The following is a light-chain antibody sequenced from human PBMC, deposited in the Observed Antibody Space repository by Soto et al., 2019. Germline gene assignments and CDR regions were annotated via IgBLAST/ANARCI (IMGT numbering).Light chain of an antibody. CDR3: QHYDTFSWA. V-gene: IGKV1-5*01. J-gene: IGKJ1*01. CDR1: QNIDIS. CDR2: AAS. Sequence: DIQITQSPSTLSASVGNRITITCRASQNIDISLAWFQQRPGQAPKVLIYAASGLASGVPSTFSGSGSGTEFTLTISSLQPDDFATYFCQHYDTFSWAFGQGTKVDIK.